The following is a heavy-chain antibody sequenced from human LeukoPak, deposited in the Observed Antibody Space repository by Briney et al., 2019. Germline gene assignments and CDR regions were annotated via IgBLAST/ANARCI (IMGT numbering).Heavy chain of an antibody. CDR1: VFSFTNYW. Sequence: GESLKISCKASVFSFTNYWIAWVRQTPEKGLEWMGIIYPGDSDTRYNPSFQGQVTISADKSIKTAYLQWSSLKASDTAMYYCARHRRGYSGSYYLPGDFDYWGQGTLVTVSS. D-gene: IGHD1-26*01. V-gene: IGHV5-51*01. CDR3: ARHRRGYSGSYYLPGDFDY. CDR2: IYPGDSDT. J-gene: IGHJ4*02.